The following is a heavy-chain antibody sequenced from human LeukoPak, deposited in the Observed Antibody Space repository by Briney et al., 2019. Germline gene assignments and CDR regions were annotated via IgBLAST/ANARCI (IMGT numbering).Heavy chain of an antibody. V-gene: IGHV3-9*03. J-gene: IGHJ3*02. CDR3: AKTNTIDAFDI. CDR1: GFTFDDYA. D-gene: IGHD5-24*01. CDR2: ISWNSGSI. Sequence: GRSLRLSCAASGFTFDDYAMHWVRQAPGKGLEWVSGISWNSGSIGYADSVKGRFTISRDNAKNSLYLQMNSLRAEDMALYYCAKTNTIDAFDILGQGTMVTVSS.